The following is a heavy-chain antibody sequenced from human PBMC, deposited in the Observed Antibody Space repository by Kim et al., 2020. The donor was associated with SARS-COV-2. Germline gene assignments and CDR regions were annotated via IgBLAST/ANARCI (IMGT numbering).Heavy chain of an antibody. V-gene: IGHV3-48*03. D-gene: IGHD3-10*01. J-gene: IGHJ6*02. CDR1: GFTFSSYE. CDR2: ISSSGSTI. Sequence: GGSLRLSCAASGFTFSSYEMNWVRQAPGKGLEWVSYISSSGSTIYYADSVKGRFTISRDNAKNSLYLQMNSLRAEDTAVYYCARLNMVRGVMGFGRYYYGMDVWGQGTTVTVSS. CDR3: ARLNMVRGVMGFGRYYYGMDV.